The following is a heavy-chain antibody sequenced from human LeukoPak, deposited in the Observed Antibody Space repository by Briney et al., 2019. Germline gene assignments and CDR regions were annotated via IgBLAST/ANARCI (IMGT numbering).Heavy chain of an antibody. Sequence: GRSLRLSCVASGFTFSSYCMHWVRQAPGKGLEWVAVIWYGGSNKYYADSVKGRFTISRDNSKNTLYLQMNSLRAEDTAVYYCARDPGNSSGYYFDYWGQGTLVTVSS. V-gene: IGHV3-33*01. CDR2: IWYGGSNK. CDR3: ARDPGNSSGYYFDY. J-gene: IGHJ4*02. D-gene: IGHD3-22*01. CDR1: GFTFSSYC.